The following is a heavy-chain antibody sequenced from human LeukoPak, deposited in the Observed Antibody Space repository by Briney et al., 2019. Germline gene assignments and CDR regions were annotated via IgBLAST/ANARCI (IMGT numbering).Heavy chain of an antibody. V-gene: IGHV1-18*01. J-gene: IGHJ5*02. Sequence: ASVKVSCKASGYTFTSYGISWVRQAPGQGLEWMGWISAYNGNANYAQKLQGRVTMTTDTSTSTAYMELRSLRSDDTAVYYCARVPLGYCSSTSCPRGDWFDPWGQGTLVTDSS. CDR3: ARVPLGYCSSTSCPRGDWFDP. CDR2: ISAYNGNA. CDR1: GYTFTSYG. D-gene: IGHD2-2*01.